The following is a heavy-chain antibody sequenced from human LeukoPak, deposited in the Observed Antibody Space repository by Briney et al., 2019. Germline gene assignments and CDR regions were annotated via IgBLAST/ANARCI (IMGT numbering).Heavy chain of an antibody. CDR3: ARARGYSYGCFDY. CDR1: GGSTSSYY. CDR2: IYYSGST. J-gene: IGHJ4*02. D-gene: IGHD5-18*01. Sequence: SETLSLTCTVSGGSTSSYYWSWIRQPPGKGLEWIGYIYYSGSTNYNPSLKSRVTISVDTSKNQFSLKLSSVTAADTAVYYCARARGYSYGCFDYWGQGTLVTVSS. V-gene: IGHV4-59*01.